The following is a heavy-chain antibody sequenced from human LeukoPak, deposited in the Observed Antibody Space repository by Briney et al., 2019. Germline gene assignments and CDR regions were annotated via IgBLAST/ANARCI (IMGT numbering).Heavy chain of an antibody. J-gene: IGHJ4*02. D-gene: IGHD3-16*02. CDR1: GFTFSSYA. CDR3: AKVEDLITFGGVIVPIFDY. CDR2: ISGSGGST. V-gene: IGHV3-23*01. Sequence: GGSLRLSCAASGFTFSSYAMSWVRQAPGKGLEWVSAISGSGGSTYYADSVKGRFTISRDNSKNTLYLQMNSLRAEDTAVYYCAKVEDLITFGGVIVPIFDYWGQGTLVTVSS.